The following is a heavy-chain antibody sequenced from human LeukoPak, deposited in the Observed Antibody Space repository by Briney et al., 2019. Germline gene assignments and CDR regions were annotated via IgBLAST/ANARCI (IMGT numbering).Heavy chain of an antibody. J-gene: IGHJ4*02. CDR2: ISGSGGSK. CDR1: GFTVSSYA. CDR3: AKEWRFSSSWYQYYFDY. Sequence: GGSLRLSCAASGFTVSSYAMSWVRQAPGKGLEWISAISGSGGSKHYADSVKGRFTISRDTSTNTLYLQLNSLRVDDTAVYFCAKEWRFSSSWYQYYFDYWGQGTLVTVSS. D-gene: IGHD6-13*01. V-gene: IGHV3-23*01.